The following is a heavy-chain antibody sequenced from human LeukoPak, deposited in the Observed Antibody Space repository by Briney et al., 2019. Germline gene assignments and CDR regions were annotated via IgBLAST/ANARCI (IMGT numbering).Heavy chain of an antibody. Sequence: GGSLRLSCAASGFTVSSNYMSWVRQAPGKGLEWVSVIYSGGSTYYADSVKGRFTISRDNSKNTLYLQMNSLRAEDTAMYYCARGRGTLTMVRGVIYASDWGQGTLVTVSS. V-gene: IGHV3-66*01. J-gene: IGHJ4*02. CDR3: ARGRGTLTMVRGVIYASD. CDR2: IYSGGST. CDR1: GFTVSSNY. D-gene: IGHD3-10*01.